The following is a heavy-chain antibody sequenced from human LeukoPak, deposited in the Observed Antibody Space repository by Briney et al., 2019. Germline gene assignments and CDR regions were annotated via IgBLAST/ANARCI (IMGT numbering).Heavy chain of an antibody. CDR2: IYSGGST. CDR3: ARYHYDSSGYPYYFDY. D-gene: IGHD3-22*01. J-gene: IGHJ4*02. CDR1: GFIVSDNY. Sequence: GGSLRLSCAASGFIVSDNYMSWVRQAPGQGLEWVSVIYSGGSTYYAGSVQGRFTISRDNSKNTVFLQLNSLRAEDTAVYYCARYHYDSSGYPYYFDYWGQGTLVTVSS. V-gene: IGHV3-53*01.